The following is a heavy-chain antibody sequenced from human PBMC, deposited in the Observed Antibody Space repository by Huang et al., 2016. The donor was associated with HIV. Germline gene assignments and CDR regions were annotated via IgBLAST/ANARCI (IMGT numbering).Heavy chain of an antibody. CDR2: MNPNSGNT. Sequence: QVQLVQSGAEVKKPGASVKVSCKASGYTFSHYAINWVRQAPGQGLEWMGWMNPNSGNTGYARKFQGRVTMTRSTSISTAYMELSRLRFEDTAVYYCATLPPVNYGRSGGRVRDYWGQGSLVTVSS. CDR3: ATLPPVNYGRSGGRVRDY. J-gene: IGHJ4*02. D-gene: IGHD2-15*01. V-gene: IGHV1-8*01. CDR1: GYTFSHYA.